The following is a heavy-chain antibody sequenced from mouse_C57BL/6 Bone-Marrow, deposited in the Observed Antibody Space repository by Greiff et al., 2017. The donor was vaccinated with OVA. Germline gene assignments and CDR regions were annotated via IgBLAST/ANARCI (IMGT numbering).Heavy chain of an antibody. Sequence: VHLVESGAELVRPGASVTLSCKASGYTFTDYEMHWVKQTPVHGLEWIGAIDPETGGTAYNQKFKGKAILTADKSSSTAYMELRSLTSEDSAVYYCTRARLRLTWFAYWGQGTLVTVSA. V-gene: IGHV1-15*01. CDR3: TRARLRLTWFAY. CDR2: IDPETGGT. D-gene: IGHD3-2*02. J-gene: IGHJ3*01. CDR1: GYTFTDYE.